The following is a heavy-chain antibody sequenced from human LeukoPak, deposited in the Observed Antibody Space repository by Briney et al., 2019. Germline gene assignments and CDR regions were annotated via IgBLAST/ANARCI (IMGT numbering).Heavy chain of an antibody. J-gene: IGHJ5*02. CDR2: IIPIFGTA. D-gene: IGHD3-3*01. CDR1: GGTFSSYA. Sequence: ASVKVSYKASGGTFSSYAISWVRQAPGQGLEWMGGIIPIFGTANYAQKFQGRVTITTDESTSTAYMELSSLRSEDTAVYYCARNKRTIFGVVISWFDPWGQGTLVTVSS. CDR3: ARNKRTIFGVVISWFDP. V-gene: IGHV1-69*05.